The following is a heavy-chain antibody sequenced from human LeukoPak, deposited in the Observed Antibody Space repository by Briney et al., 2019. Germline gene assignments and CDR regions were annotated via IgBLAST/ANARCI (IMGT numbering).Heavy chain of an antibody. Sequence: GGSLRLSCAASGFTFRNYGMHCLRQAPGKGMGWVAVISEDGSNIHYADSVRGRFTISRDNSNNTLHLQMNSLRAEDTAIYYCAKDRETTASGTFDSWGQGTLVTVSS. CDR1: GFTFRNYG. CDR2: ISEDGSNI. V-gene: IGHV3-30*18. J-gene: IGHJ4*02. D-gene: IGHD6-13*01. CDR3: AKDRETTASGTFDS.